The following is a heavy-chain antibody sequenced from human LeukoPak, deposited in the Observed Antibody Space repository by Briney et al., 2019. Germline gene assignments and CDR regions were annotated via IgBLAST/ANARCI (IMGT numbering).Heavy chain of an antibody. CDR1: GYTFTSYS. D-gene: IGHD3-10*01. CDR3: ARGHGSGYTNWFDP. J-gene: IGHJ5*02. CDR2: INPSGNSA. V-gene: IGHV1-46*01. Sequence: ASVKLSCKASGYTFTSYSIHWVRQAPGQGLEWMGIINPSGNSAGYAQKFQGRVTMTRDMSTSTVYMELSSVRFEDTAVYYCARGHGSGYTNWFDPWGQGTLVTVSS.